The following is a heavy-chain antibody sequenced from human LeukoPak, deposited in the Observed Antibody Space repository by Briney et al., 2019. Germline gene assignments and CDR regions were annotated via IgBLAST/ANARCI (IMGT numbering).Heavy chain of an antibody. Sequence: SETLSLTCAVYGGSFSGYYWSWIRQPPGTALEWIGSIYHSGSTYYNPSLKSRVSISVDTSKTQFSLKLSSVTAADTAVYYCARARGAAVAGNDAFDIWGQGTMVTVSS. CDR3: ARARGAAVAGNDAFDI. J-gene: IGHJ3*02. CDR1: GGSFSGYY. CDR2: IYHSGST. V-gene: IGHV4-34*01. D-gene: IGHD6-19*01.